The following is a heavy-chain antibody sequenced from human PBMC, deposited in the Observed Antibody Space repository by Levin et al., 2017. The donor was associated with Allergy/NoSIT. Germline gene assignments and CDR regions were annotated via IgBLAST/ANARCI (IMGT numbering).Heavy chain of an antibody. CDR3: VKDPNLWFGEFHFDY. J-gene: IGHJ4*02. CDR1: GFTFSSYA. D-gene: IGHD3-10*01. CDR2: ISSNGGST. V-gene: IGHV3-64D*06. Sequence: GESLKISCSASGFTFSSYAMHWVRQAPGKGLEYVSAISSNGGSTYYADSVKGRFTISRDNSKNTLYLQMSSLRAEDTAVYYCVKDPNLWFGEFHFDYWGQGTLVTVSS.